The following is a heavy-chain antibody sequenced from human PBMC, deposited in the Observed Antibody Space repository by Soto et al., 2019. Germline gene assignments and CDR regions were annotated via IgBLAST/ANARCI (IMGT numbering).Heavy chain of an antibody. CDR1: GYTFTGHY. Sequence: QVQLIQSGGEVKKPGVSVKVSCKTSGYTFTGHYIHWVRQTPGQGLEWIGWINPNNGGTTLAQKFQGWVTLTRDTSASTAYMELIRLRTDDTATYYCARGGDAFVSSSLWGGDKDYGMDTWGQGTTVTVPS. CDR2: INPNNGGT. CDR3: ARGGDAFVSSSLWGGDKDYGMDT. D-gene: IGHD2-21*02. J-gene: IGHJ6*02. V-gene: IGHV1-2*04.